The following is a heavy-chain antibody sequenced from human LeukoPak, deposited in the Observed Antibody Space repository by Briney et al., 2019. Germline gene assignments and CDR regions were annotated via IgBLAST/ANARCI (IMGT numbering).Heavy chain of an antibody. J-gene: IGHJ6*02. V-gene: IGHV4-34*01. Sequence: PSETLSLTCAVYGGSFSGYYWSWIRQPPGKGLEWIGEINHSGSTNYNPSLKSRVTISVDTSKNQFSLNLSSVTAADTAVYYCAAVHYYYGMDVWGQGTTVTVSS. CDR1: GGSFSGYY. CDR3: AAVHYYYGMDV. CDR2: INHSGST.